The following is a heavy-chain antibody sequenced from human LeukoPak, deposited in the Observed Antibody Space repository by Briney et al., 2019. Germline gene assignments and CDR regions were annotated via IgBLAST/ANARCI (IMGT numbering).Heavy chain of an antibody. J-gene: IGHJ4*02. V-gene: IGHV3-30-3*01. CDR2: ISKDGGTK. CDR1: GFSFSDYV. D-gene: IGHD2-15*01. CDR3: ARGGDLKYCSGGSCYSVDY. Sequence: GRSLRLSCASSGFSFSDYVIHWVRQAPGKGLDWVAVISKDGGTKYYADSVKGRLTISGDNSKNMLHLQMNSLRPEDTAVYYCARGGDLKYCSGGSCYSVDYRGQGTLVTVSS.